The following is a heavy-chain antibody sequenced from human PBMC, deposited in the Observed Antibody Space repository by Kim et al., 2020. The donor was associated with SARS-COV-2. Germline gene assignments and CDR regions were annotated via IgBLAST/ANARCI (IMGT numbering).Heavy chain of an antibody. CDR3: ASMPWGSGGDDAFDI. V-gene: IGHV3-30*04. CDR1: GFTFSSYA. D-gene: IGHD2-2*01. J-gene: IGHJ3*02. Sequence: GGSLRLSCAASGFTFSSYAMHWVRQAPGKGLEWVAVISYDGDNKYYADSVKGRFTISRDNSKNTLYLQMNSLRAEDTAVYYCASMPWGSGGDDAFDIWGQGTMVTVSS. CDR2: ISYDGDNK.